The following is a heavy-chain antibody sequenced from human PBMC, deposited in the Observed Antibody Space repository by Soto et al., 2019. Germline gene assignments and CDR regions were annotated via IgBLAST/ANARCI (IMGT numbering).Heavy chain of an antibody. D-gene: IGHD6-6*01. CDR1: GFTFSDYY. CDR3: ARDRNAKQLVSDY. V-gene: IGHV3-11*01. Sequence: GGSLRLSCAASGFTFSDYYMSWIRQAPGKGLEWVSYISSSGSTIYYADSVKGRFTISRDNAKNSLYLQMNSLRAEDTAVYYWARDRNAKQLVSDYWGQGTLVTVSS. J-gene: IGHJ4*02. CDR2: ISSSGSTI.